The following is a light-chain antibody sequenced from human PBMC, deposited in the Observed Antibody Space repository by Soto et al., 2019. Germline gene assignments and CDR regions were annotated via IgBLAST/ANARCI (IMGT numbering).Light chain of an antibody. J-gene: IGKJ1*01. Sequence: DIQMTQSPSSLSASVGDRLTITCRASQSISRFLNWYQQKPGKAPKRLLYGASSLQSGVPSRFSGSGSGTDFTLTISSLKPEDFATYYCQQSHSTPWTFGQGTKVEIK. CDR2: GAS. V-gene: IGKV1-39*01. CDR1: QSISRF. CDR3: QQSHSTPWT.